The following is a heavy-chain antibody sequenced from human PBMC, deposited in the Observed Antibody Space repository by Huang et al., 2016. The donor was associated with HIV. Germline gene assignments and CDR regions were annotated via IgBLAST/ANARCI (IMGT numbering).Heavy chain of an antibody. J-gene: IGHJ4*02. CDR3: AKDADTSGYDVLGPFGS. Sequence: EVLLLESGGGLVQPGGSLRLSCVASGFTFSSYAMSWVRPATGKGREWVSGITDGMNNRYYAHSVKGRFAVSRDDSTNTLYLQMNSLRAEDTAVYYCAKDADTSGYDVLGPFGSWGQGTLVTVSS. D-gene: IGHD3-3*01. CDR1: GFTFSSYA. CDR2: ITDGMNNR. V-gene: IGHV3-23*01.